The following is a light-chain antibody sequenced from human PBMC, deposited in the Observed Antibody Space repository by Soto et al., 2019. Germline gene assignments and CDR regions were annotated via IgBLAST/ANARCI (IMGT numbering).Light chain of an antibody. CDR3: QQYGSSPRT. Sequence: ETVLTQSPGALSLSPGERATLSCGASQSVSSSYLAWYQQKPGQAPRLLIYGASTRATGIPDRFSGSGSGTDFTLTISRLEPDDFAVYYCQQYGSSPRTFGQGTKVEIK. J-gene: IGKJ1*01. CDR1: QSVSSSY. CDR2: GAS. V-gene: IGKV3-20*01.